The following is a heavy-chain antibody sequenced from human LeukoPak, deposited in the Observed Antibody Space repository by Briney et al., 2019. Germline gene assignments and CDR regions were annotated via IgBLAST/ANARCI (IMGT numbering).Heavy chain of an antibody. Sequence: SQTLSLTCAISGDSVSSNSAAWNWIRQSPSRGLEWLGRTYYRSKWFNDYAVSVKSRITINPDTSKNQFSLQLNFVTPEDTAVYYCSRDIGGGTMGYNWFDPWGQGTLVTVSS. D-gene: IGHD3-16*01. J-gene: IGHJ5*02. CDR2: TYYRSKWFN. CDR1: GDSVSSNSAA. V-gene: IGHV6-1*01. CDR3: SRDIGGGTMGYNWFDP.